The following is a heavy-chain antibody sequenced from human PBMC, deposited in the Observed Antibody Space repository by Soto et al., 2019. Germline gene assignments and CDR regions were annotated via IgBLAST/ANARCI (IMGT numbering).Heavy chain of an antibody. Sequence: PRGSLRISCVSSMFTFSSYEMHWFRQAPGKGLDWVSYISTSGSTVYYADSVKGRFTVSRDNTRNSLYLQMDSLRDEDTALYYCVRYCGTTLCNGVATRTFDYWGQGTLVTVSS. D-gene: IGHD5-12*01. CDR1: MFTFSSYE. V-gene: IGHV3-48*03. CDR2: ISTSGSTV. J-gene: IGHJ4*02. CDR3: VRYCGTTLCNGVATRTFDY.